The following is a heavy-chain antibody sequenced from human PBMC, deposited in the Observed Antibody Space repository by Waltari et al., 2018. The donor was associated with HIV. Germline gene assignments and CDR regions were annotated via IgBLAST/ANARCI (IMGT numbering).Heavy chain of an antibody. D-gene: IGHD3-10*01. CDR3: VRGGGDPAVRRTAGYQYYGMDV. CDR1: GFTVNRKY. Sequence: EVQVVESGGGLIQPGGSLRRSCAVPGFTVNRKYMSWVRQAPGKGLEWVSVIISGSTKYYADSVKGRFIISTDSSKNTLYLQMNSLRVEDTAVYYCVRGGGDPAVRRTAGYQYYGMDVWGQGTTVTVSS. J-gene: IGHJ6*02. CDR2: IISGSTK. V-gene: IGHV3-53*01.